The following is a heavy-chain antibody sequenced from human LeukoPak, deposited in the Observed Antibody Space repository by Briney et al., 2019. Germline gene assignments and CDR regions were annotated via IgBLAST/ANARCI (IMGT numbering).Heavy chain of an antibody. Sequence: PGGSLRLSCAASGFTFSSYAMSWVRQAPGKGLEWVSAISGSGGSTYYADSVKGRFTISRDNSKNTLYLQMNSLRAEDTAVYYCARSRDGYNMHFDYWGQGSLVTVSS. CDR3: ARSRDGYNMHFDY. J-gene: IGHJ4*02. CDR1: GFTFSSYA. CDR2: ISGSGGST. V-gene: IGHV3-23*01. D-gene: IGHD5-24*01.